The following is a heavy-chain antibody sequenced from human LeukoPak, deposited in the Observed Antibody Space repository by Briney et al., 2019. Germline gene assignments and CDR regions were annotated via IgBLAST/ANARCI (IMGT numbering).Heavy chain of an antibody. Sequence: PGRSLRLSCAASGFTFSSYGMHWVRQAPGKRLEWVAVISYDGSNKYYADSVKGRFTISRDNSKNTLYLQMNSLRAEDTAVYYCAKDGSSTTPWGLVYWGQGTLVTVSS. V-gene: IGHV3-30*18. CDR3: AKDGSSTTPWGLVY. D-gene: IGHD4-11*01. CDR2: ISYDGSNK. CDR1: GFTFSSYG. J-gene: IGHJ4*02.